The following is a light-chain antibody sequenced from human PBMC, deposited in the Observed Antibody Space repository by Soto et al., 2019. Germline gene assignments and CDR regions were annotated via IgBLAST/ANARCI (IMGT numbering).Light chain of an antibody. CDR2: AAS. J-gene: IGKJ1*01. Sequence: DIQMTQSPSSLSASVGDRVTITCRASQGIRTYLAWYQQKPGKDPQLLIYAASTLQSGVPSRFSGSGSGTDFTLTISSLQPEDFATYYCQKYDGAPWTFGQGTKVEVK. CDR3: QKYDGAPWT. CDR1: QGIRTY. V-gene: IGKV1-27*01.